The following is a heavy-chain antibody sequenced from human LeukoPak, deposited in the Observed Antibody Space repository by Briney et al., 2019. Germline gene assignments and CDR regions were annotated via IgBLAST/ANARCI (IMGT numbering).Heavy chain of an antibody. Sequence: GGSLRLSCAASGFTFSSYDMSWVRQAPGKGLEWVAAISGSGGSTYYADSVKGRVTIPRDNSKNTLYLQMDSLRAEDTAVYSCAKVAQLGYCSSASCPLDYWGQGTLVTVSS. J-gene: IGHJ4*02. CDR2: ISGSGGST. CDR3: AKVAQLGYCSSASCPLDY. CDR1: GFTFSSYD. D-gene: IGHD2-2*01. V-gene: IGHV3-23*01.